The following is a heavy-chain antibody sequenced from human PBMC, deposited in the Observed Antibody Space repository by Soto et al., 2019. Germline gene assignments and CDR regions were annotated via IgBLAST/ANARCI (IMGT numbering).Heavy chain of an antibody. CDR3: ARAPGGPDGPGDY. Sequence: QVQLVQSGAEVKKPGASVKVSCKASGYTFTSYAMHWVRQAPGQRLEWMGWINAGNGNTKFSQKIQGRVTITRDTSASTAYMELGSLRSEDTAVYYCARAPGGPDGPGDYWGQGTLVTVSS. CDR1: GYTFTSYA. D-gene: IGHD2-15*01. CDR2: INAGNGNT. J-gene: IGHJ4*02. V-gene: IGHV1-3*01.